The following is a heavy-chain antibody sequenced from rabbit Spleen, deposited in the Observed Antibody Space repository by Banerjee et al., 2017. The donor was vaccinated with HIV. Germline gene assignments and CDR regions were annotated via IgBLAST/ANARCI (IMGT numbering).Heavy chain of an antibody. CDR1: GFSFSSIHW. J-gene: IGHJ3*01. CDR3: ARGGYGGHIYAMGL. Sequence: QSLEESGGDLVKPGASLTLTCTASGFSFSSIHWICWVRQAPGKGLEWIACIDSSDGDTDYANWPKGRFTISKASSTTVTLQMTSLTAADTATYFCARGGYGGHIYAMGLWGQGTLVTVS. V-gene: IGHV1S40*01. CDR2: IDSSDGDT. D-gene: IGHD4-2*01.